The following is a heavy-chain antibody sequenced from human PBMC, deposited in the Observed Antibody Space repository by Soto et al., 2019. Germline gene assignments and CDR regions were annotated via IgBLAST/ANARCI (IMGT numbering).Heavy chain of an antibody. J-gene: IGHJ4*02. Sequence: PGGSLRLSCAASGFTVSSNYMSWVRQAPGKGLEWVSVIHSGGSTYYADSVKGRFTISRDNYKNTLYIQMNSLRAEDTAVYYCARTRGYSYGYYFEYWGQGTLVTVSS. CDR1: GFTVSSNY. CDR3: ARTRGYSYGYYFEY. CDR2: IHSGGST. V-gene: IGHV3-53*01. D-gene: IGHD5-18*01.